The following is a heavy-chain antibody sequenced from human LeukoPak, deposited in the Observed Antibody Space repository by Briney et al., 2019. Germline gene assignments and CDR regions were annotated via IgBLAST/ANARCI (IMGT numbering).Heavy chain of an antibody. CDR1: GFTFSSYA. Sequence: PGGSLRLSCAASGFTFSSYAMSWVRQAPGKGLEWVSAISGSGGSTYYADSVKGRFTISRDNSKNTLYLQMNSLRAEDTAVYYCAKPLTTVTTWSFRARDYFDYWGQGTLVTVSS. CDR2: ISGSGGST. J-gene: IGHJ4*02. CDR3: AKPLTTVTTWSFRARDYFDY. V-gene: IGHV3-23*01. D-gene: IGHD4-17*01.